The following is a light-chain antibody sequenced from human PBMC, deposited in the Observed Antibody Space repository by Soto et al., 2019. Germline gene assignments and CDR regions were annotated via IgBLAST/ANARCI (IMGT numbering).Light chain of an antibody. J-gene: IGKJ5*01. V-gene: IGKV1-5*03. Sequence: DIQMTQSPSTLSASVGDRVTITCLASQSISRLLAWYQQKPGRAPTLLIYKASTLESGVPSRFSGSGSGTEFSLTISSLQPDAFATYYCQQYNSYPLTVGQGARLEIK. CDR2: KAS. CDR3: QQYNSYPLT. CDR1: QSISRL.